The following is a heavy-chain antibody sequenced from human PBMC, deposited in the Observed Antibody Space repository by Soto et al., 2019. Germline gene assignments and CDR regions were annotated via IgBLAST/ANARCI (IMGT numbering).Heavy chain of an antibody. CDR3: LGSGSFSL. CDR1: GFTFSGYW. Sequence: EVQLVESGGGLVHPGGSRRLSCVVSGFTFSGYWMHWVGQAPGKGLECVANIHQNGTERYYVDSVKGRFTISRDNAKNSLYLHMNSLRAEDTAVYYCLGSGSFSLWGQGTLVTVSS. D-gene: IGHD3-10*01. J-gene: IGHJ4*02. V-gene: IGHV3-7*01. CDR2: IHQNGTER.